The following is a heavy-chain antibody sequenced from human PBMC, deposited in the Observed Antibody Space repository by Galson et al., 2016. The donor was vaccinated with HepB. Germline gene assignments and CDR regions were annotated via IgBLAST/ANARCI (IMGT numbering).Heavy chain of an antibody. Sequence: SLRLSCAASGFTFSIYGMHWVRQAPGKGLEWVAVIWFDGSKKYYVDSVKGRFTISRDDSKNTLYLQTNSLRAEDTAVYFCARDSLINQDDVFDVWGQGTRVTVSS. J-gene: IGHJ3*01. CDR3: ARDSLINQDDVFDV. CDR2: IWFDGSKK. CDR1: GFTFSIYG. D-gene: IGHD5-24*01. V-gene: IGHV3-33*01.